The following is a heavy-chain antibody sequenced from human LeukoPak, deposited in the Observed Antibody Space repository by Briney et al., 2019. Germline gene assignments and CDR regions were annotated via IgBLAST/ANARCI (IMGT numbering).Heavy chain of an antibody. Sequence: PGGSLRLSCAASGFTFSSYAMSWVRQAPGKGLEWVSAISGSGGSTYYADSVKGRFTISRDNSKNTLYPQMNSLRAEDTAVYYCAKDVDSSSWYGPFDPWGQGTLVTVSS. CDR1: GFTFSSYA. CDR2: ISGSGGST. D-gene: IGHD6-13*01. CDR3: AKDVDSSSWYGPFDP. J-gene: IGHJ5*02. V-gene: IGHV3-23*01.